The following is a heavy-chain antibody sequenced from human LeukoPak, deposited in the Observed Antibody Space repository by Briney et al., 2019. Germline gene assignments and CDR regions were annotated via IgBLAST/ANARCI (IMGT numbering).Heavy chain of an antibody. CDR2: IYYSGST. CDR3: ATQIAADNWFDP. CDR1: GGSISSYY. Sequence: SETLSLTCIVSGGSISSYYWSWIRQPPGKGLEWIGYIYYSGSTNYNPSLKSRVTISVDTSKNQFSLKLSSVTVADTAVYYCATQIAADNWFDPWGQGTLVTVSS. J-gene: IGHJ5*02. V-gene: IGHV4-59*01. D-gene: IGHD6-6*01.